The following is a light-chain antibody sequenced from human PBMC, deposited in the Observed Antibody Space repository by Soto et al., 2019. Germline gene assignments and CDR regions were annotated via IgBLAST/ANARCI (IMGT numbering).Light chain of an antibody. CDR2: SNN. CDR3: AAWDDTLNGHVV. J-gene: IGLJ2*01. Sequence: QSVLTQPPSASGTPGQRVSISCSGSNSNIGSNTVNWYQQLPRAAPKLLIYSNNQRPSGVPDRFSGSKSGTSASLAISGLQSEDEADYYCAAWDDTLNGHVVFGGGTKVPS. V-gene: IGLV1-44*01. CDR1: NSNIGSNT.